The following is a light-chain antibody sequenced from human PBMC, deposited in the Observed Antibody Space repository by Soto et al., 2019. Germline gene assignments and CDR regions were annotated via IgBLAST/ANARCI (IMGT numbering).Light chain of an antibody. Sequence: EIVLTQSPATLSLSPGERATLSCRASQSLSTYLAWYQQKPGQAPRLLIYDASNRATGIPARFSGSGSGTDFTLTISSLEPEDFAVYYCQQRSNWPRIFTFDTGTKVDFK. CDR3: QQRSNWPRIFT. V-gene: IGKV3-11*01. J-gene: IGKJ3*01. CDR1: QSLSTY. CDR2: DAS.